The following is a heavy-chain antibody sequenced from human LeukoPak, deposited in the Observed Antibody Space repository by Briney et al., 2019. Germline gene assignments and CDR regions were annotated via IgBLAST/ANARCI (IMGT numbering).Heavy chain of an antibody. Sequence: PGGSLRLSCKASGFTFSNAWMSWVRQAPGKGLEWVGRIKSKTDGGTTDYAAPVKGRFTISRDDSKNMLFLQMNSLKTEDTAIYYCATDRSTTFGVIIMGGRYNWLDPWGQGTLVSVSS. V-gene: IGHV3-15*01. J-gene: IGHJ5*02. D-gene: IGHD3-3*01. CDR3: ATDRSTTFGVIIMGGRYNWLDP. CDR1: GFTFSNAW. CDR2: IKSKTDGGTT.